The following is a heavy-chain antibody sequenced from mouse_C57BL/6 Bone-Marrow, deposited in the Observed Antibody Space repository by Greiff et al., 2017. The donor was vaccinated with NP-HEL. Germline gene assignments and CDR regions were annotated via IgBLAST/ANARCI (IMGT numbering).Heavy chain of an antibody. Sequence: VKLQQPGAELVKPGASVKMSCKASGYTFTSYWITWVKQRPGQGLEWIGDIYPGSGSTNYNEKFKSKATLTVDTSSSTAYMQLSSLTSEDSAVYYCASPITTVVAPGGDVWGTGTTVTVSS. CDR2: IYPGSGST. V-gene: IGHV1-55*01. J-gene: IGHJ1*03. CDR1: GYTFTSYW. CDR3: ASPITTVVAPGGDV. D-gene: IGHD1-1*01.